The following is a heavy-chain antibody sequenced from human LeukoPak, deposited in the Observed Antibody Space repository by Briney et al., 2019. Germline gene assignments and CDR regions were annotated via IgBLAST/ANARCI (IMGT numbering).Heavy chain of an antibody. D-gene: IGHD6-13*01. CDR1: GYTFTGYY. CDR3: ARGGVAASGASDI. CDR2: INPNSGGT. Sequence: ASVNVSCKASGYTFTGYYMHWVRQAPGQGLEWMGWINPNSGGTNYAQKFQGRVTMTRDTSISTAYMELRSLRPEDTAVYYCARGGVAASGASDIWGQGTMVTVSS. V-gene: IGHV1-2*02. J-gene: IGHJ3*02.